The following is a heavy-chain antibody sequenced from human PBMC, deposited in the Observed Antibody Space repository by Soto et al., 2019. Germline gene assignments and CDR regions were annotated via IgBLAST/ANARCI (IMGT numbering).Heavy chain of an antibody. D-gene: IGHD3-10*01. CDR3: SKGRGGSGSLTPRVDF. CDR2: ISGGGDST. V-gene: IGHV3-23*01. Sequence: EVQLLESGGGLVQPGGSLRLSCAASGFTFNNYALTWVIQATGKGRARVSAISGGGDSTPYSDYVKGRFTVSRDGSKNTLYLQMSSRRAEDTALYYCSKGRGGSGSLTPRVDFWGQGTLVTVSS. J-gene: IGHJ4*02. CDR1: GFTFNNYA.